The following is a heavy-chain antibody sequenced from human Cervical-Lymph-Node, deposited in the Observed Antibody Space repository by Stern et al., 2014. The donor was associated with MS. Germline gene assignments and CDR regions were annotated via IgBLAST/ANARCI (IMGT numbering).Heavy chain of an antibody. CDR3: ASSSGSFWFFEL. Sequence: QVQLGQSGAEVKKPGASVKVSCRASGDTFPSYGLTWVRQAPGQGLEWMGWINSYVGPTTSAQKHQGRVTMTADTSTSTAYMELRGLRSDDTGIYYCASSSGSFWFFELWGRGTLVTVSS. V-gene: IGHV1-18*01. CDR2: INSYVGPT. D-gene: IGHD1-26*01. J-gene: IGHJ2*01. CDR1: GDTFPSYG.